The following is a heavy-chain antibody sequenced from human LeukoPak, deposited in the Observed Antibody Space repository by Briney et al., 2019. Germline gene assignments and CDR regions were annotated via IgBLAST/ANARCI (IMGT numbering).Heavy chain of an antibody. J-gene: IGHJ3*02. CDR3: ARALPSPLYSGSYADAFDI. CDR2: ISSSSSYI. CDR1: GFTFSSYS. Sequence: GGSLRLSCAASGFTFSSYSMNWVRQAPGKGLEWVSSISSSSSYIYYADSVKGRFTISRDNAKNSLYLQMNSLGAEDTAAYYCARALPSPLYSGSYADAFDIWGQGTMVTVSS. D-gene: IGHD1-26*01. V-gene: IGHV3-21*01.